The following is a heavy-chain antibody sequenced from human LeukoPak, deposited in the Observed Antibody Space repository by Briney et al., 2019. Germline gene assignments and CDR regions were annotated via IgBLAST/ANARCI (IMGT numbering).Heavy chain of an antibody. CDR3: TRVGYYYGSGSYYKRYFGY. CDR1: GFTFGDYA. V-gene: IGHV3-49*04. CDR2: IRSKAYGGTT. D-gene: IGHD3-10*01. J-gene: IGHJ4*02. Sequence: PGGSLRLSCTASGFTFGDYAMSWVRQAPGKGLEWVGFIRSKAYGGTTEYAASVKGGFTISRDDSKSIAYLQMNSLKTEDTAVYYCTRVGYYYGSGSYYKRYFGYWGQGTLVTVSS.